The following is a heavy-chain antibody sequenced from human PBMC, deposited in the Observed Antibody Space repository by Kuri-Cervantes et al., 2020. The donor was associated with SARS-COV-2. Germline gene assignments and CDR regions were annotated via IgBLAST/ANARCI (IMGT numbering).Heavy chain of an antibody. V-gene: IGHV3-74*01. Sequence: GGSLRLSCAASGFTFSGHWIHWVRQAPGKGLVWVSRINPDGSYTNNADSVKGRFTLSRDNAKNTLYLQMNSLRAEDTAVYYCARDYCSSTSCYYYYGMDVWGQGNMVNVSS. CDR2: INPDGSYT. D-gene: IGHD2-2*01. CDR1: GFTFSGHW. CDR3: ARDYCSSTSCYYYYGMDV. J-gene: IGHJ6*02.